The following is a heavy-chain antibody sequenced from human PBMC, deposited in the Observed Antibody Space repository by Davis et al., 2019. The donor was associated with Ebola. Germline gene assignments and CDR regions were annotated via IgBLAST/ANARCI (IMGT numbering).Heavy chain of an antibody. CDR2: ISGSGGST. J-gene: IGHJ4*02. V-gene: IGHV3-23*01. D-gene: IGHD3-3*01. CDR3: ARDSWTYYDFWSGSTFRY. CDR1: GFTFSSYA. Sequence: GESLKISCAASGFTFSSYAMSWVRQAPGKGLEWVSGISGSGGSTYYADSVKGRFTISRDNAKNSLYLQMNSLRDEDTAVYYCARDSWTYYDFWSGSTFRYWGQGTLVTVSS.